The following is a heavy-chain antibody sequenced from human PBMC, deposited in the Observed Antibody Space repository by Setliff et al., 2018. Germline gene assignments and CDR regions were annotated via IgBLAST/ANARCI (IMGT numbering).Heavy chain of an antibody. J-gene: IGHJ5*02. V-gene: IGHV4-39*07. CDR1: GGSISSSSYY. D-gene: IGHD6-13*01. Sequence: SETLSLTCTVSGGSISSSSYYWGWIRQPPGKGLEWIGSIYHSGSTYYNPSLKSRVTISVDTSKNQFSLKLSSVTAADTAVYYCAREGYSSLIGWFDPWGQGTLVTVSS. CDR3: AREGYSSLIGWFDP. CDR2: IYHSGST.